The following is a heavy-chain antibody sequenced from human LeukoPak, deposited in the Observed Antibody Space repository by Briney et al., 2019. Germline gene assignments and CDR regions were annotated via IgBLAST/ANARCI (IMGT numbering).Heavy chain of an antibody. CDR1: GFTFSSYW. CDR2: NYSDGSFT. CDR3: ARGHSSSRNWVDP. J-gene: IGHJ5*02. Sequence: QTGGSLRLSCAASGFTFSSYWMHWVRQAPGKGLVWVSRNYSDGSFTTYADSVKGRFTISRDNAKNTLYLQMSSLRAEDTAVYYCARGHSSSRNWVDPWGQGTLVTVSS. D-gene: IGHD6-13*01. V-gene: IGHV3-74*01.